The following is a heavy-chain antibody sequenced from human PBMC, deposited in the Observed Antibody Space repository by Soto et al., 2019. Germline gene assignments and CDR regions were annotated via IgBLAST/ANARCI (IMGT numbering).Heavy chain of an antibody. V-gene: IGHV5-51*01. Sequence: PGESLKISCKGSGYTFTNYWIGWVRQMPGKGLEWMGIIYPGDSDTKCSPSFQGQVTISADKSITTTYLRWTSLKASDTAIYYCAASIFYYGMDVWGQGTTVTVSS. CDR1: GYTFTNYW. CDR2: IYPGDSDT. J-gene: IGHJ6*02. CDR3: AASIFYYGMDV.